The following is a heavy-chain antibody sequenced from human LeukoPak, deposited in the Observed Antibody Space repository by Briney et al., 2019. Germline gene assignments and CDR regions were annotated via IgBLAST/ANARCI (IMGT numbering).Heavy chain of an antibody. CDR1: GGSIGSGGYY. CDR2: IYYSGNT. CDR3: ARRGSGSGYNGVSGFDY. V-gene: IGHV4-31*03. J-gene: IGHJ4*02. D-gene: IGHD3-22*01. Sequence: SETLSLTCTVSGGSIGSGGYYWSWIRQHPGKGLEWIGYIYYSGNTYYNPSLQSRVSISVDTSKNQFSLKLSSVTAADTAVYYCARRGSGSGYNGVSGFDYWGQGALATVFS.